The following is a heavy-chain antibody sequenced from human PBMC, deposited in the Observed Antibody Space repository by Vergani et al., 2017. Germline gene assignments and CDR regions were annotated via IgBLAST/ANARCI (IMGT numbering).Heavy chain of an antibody. CDR3: ARGGLRIGEFLFDY. D-gene: IGHD3-10*01. J-gene: IGHJ4*02. CDR2: IIPILGIA. CDR1: GGTFSSYT. Sequence: QVQLVQSGAEVKKPGSSVKVSCKASGGTFSSYTISWVRQAPGQGLEWMGRIIPILGIANYAQKFQGRVTITADKSTSTAYMELSSLRSEDTAVYYCARGGLRIGEFLFDYWGQGTLVTVSS. V-gene: IGHV1-69*02.